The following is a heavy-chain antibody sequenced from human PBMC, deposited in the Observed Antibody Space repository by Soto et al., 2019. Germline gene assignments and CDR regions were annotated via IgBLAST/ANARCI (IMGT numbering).Heavy chain of an antibody. Sequence: SETLSLTCTVSGASITGYYWSWIRQPPGKGPEWIGNIHYSGSTNYNPSLKSRVTISVYTSKNQFSLRLSSVTAAETAVYYCARHSYYSNPLRFDPWGQGTLVTVS. CDR2: IHYSGST. J-gene: IGHJ5*02. V-gene: IGHV4-59*08. D-gene: IGHD4-4*01. CDR3: ARHSYYSNPLRFDP. CDR1: GASITGYY.